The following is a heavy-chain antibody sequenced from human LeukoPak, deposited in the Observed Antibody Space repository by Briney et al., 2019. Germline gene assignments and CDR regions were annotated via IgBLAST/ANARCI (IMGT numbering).Heavy chain of an antibody. CDR1: GGSLSSTSYY. CDR3: AANGYYSIDV. D-gene: IGHD2-8*01. V-gene: IGHV4-39*07. Sequence: WETLSLTCIVSGGSLSSTSYYWGWIRQPPGKGLEWIGEIFHSGGTNYNPSLKSRISLSVDKSQNQFSLKLNSLTAADTAVYYCAANGYYSIDVWGKGTTVTVSS. CDR2: IFHSGGT. J-gene: IGHJ6*03.